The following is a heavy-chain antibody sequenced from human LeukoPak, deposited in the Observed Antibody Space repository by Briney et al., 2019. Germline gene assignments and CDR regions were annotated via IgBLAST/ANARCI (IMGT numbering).Heavy chain of an antibody. CDR3: ARAHYASSNIKVPFDV. D-gene: IGHD3-22*01. Sequence: ASVKVSCKASGYTFTNYYMHWVRQAPGQGLEWMGVIDPSAGSTTYAQKFQGRVTMTRDTATSTVYMELSSLRSDDTAVYYCARAHYASSNIKVPFDVWGKGTTVTVSS. CDR1: GYTFTNYY. V-gene: IGHV1-46*01. CDR2: IDPSAGST. J-gene: IGHJ6*04.